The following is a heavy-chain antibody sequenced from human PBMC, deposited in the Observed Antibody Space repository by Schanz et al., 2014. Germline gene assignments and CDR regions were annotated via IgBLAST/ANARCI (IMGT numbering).Heavy chain of an antibody. Sequence: QVQLVESGGGVVQPGRSLRLSCAASGFTFSSYAMHWVRQAPGKGLEWVAIISYDGSNKYYADSVKGRFTISRDNARYSLYLEMNSLRAEDTAVYYCARGRARQLVHWFDPWGQGTLVTVSS. CDR3: ARGRARQLVHWFDP. D-gene: IGHD6-13*01. CDR1: GFTFSSYA. CDR2: ISYDGSNK. V-gene: IGHV3-30*04. J-gene: IGHJ5*02.